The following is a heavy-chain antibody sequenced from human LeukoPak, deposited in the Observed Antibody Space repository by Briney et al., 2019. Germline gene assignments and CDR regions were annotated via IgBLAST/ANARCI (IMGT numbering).Heavy chain of an antibody. Sequence: PGGSLRLSCAASGFTFSNYGMHWVRQAPGKGLEWVAFIRYDGSNKDSADSVKGRFTISRDNSKNTLYLQMNSLRSEDTAVYYCAKDLGVLTGYYGYWGQGTLVTVSS. CDR2: IRYDGSNK. CDR3: AKDLGVLTGYYGY. D-gene: IGHD3-9*01. V-gene: IGHV3-30*02. J-gene: IGHJ4*02. CDR1: GFTFSNYG.